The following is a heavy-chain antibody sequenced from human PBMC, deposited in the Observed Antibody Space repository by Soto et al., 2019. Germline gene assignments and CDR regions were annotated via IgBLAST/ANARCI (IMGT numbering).Heavy chain of an antibody. CDR3: ARDPAGSGSYSLDY. CDR1: GNSIRTSSYS. J-gene: IGHJ4*02. D-gene: IGHD3-10*01. Sequence: ALSLTCTVSGNSIRTSSYSWNWIRQHPGKGLEWIGNIFYSGRTYYNPSLRSRVIISVDTSKNQFSLKLNSVTAADTAVYYCARDPAGSGSYSLDYWGQG. V-gene: IGHV4-31*03. CDR2: IFYSGRT.